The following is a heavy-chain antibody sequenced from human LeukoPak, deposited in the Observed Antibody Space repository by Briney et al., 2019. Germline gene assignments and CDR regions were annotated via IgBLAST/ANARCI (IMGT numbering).Heavy chain of an antibody. Sequence: GGSLRLSCAASGFTFSSYSMDWVRQAPGKGLEWVSYISSSSSTIYYADSVKGRFTISRDNAKNSLYLQMNSLRAEDTAVYYCAKDQVDSSSWYLNWFDPWGQGTLVTVSS. CDR2: ISSSSSTI. V-gene: IGHV3-48*01. CDR3: AKDQVDSSSWYLNWFDP. CDR1: GFTFSSYS. D-gene: IGHD6-13*01. J-gene: IGHJ5*02.